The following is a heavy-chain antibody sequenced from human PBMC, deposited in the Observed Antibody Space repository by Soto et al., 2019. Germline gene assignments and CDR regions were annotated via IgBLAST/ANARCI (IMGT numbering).Heavy chain of an antibody. CDR1: GYTFTSYG. V-gene: IGHV1-18*01. J-gene: IGHJ6*03. CDR2: ISAYNGNT. CDR3: ARRSIFGVELYYYYMDV. Sequence: VKVSCKASGYTFTSYGISWVRQAPGQGLEWMGWISAYNGNTNYAQKLQGRVTMTRNTSISTAYMELSSLRSEDTAVYYCARRSIFGVELYYYYMDVWGKGTTVTVSS. D-gene: IGHD3-3*01.